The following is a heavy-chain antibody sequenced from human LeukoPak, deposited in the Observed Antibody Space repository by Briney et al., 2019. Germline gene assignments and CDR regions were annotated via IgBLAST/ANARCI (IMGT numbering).Heavy chain of an antibody. J-gene: IGHJ5*02. V-gene: IGHV4-59*08. CDR3: TRRGGSSSSDWFDP. D-gene: IGHD6-6*01. Sequence: KPSETLSLTCTVSGGSISSYYWSWIRQPPGKGLEWIGYVYYTGSTSYNPSLKSRVAISGDTSKNQFSLKLSSVTAADTAVYYCTRRGGSSSSDWFDPWGQGTLVIVSS. CDR2: VYYTGST. CDR1: GGSISSYY.